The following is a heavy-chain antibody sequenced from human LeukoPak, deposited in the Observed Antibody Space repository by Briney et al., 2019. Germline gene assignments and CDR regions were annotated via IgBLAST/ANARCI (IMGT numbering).Heavy chain of an antibody. V-gene: IGHV3-7*01. CDR1: GFTFSGYW. D-gene: IGHD6-25*01. CDR3: ARDPAAADH. Sequence: PGGSLRLSCAASGFTFSGYWMSWLRQAPGKGLEWVANIKEDGSEKYYMDSVKGRFTISRDNAKNSLYLQMDSLRVEDTAVYYCARDPAAADHWGQGTLVAVSS. J-gene: IGHJ4*02. CDR2: IKEDGSEK.